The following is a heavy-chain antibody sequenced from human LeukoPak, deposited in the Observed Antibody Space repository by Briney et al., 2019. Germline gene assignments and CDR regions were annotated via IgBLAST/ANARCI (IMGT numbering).Heavy chain of an antibody. Sequence: SETLSLTCSVSGDSVTSSYWNWIRQPPGKGLEWIGYVSADGTTNYSPSLRSRLIMSVDTAKNDISLTLMSVTAADTAIYYCARLDCVLEGCYNHWGRGILVTVAS. V-gene: IGHV4-59*08. CDR3: ARLDCVLEGCYNH. J-gene: IGHJ4*02. CDR1: GDSVTSSY. CDR2: VSADGTT. D-gene: IGHD2-15*01.